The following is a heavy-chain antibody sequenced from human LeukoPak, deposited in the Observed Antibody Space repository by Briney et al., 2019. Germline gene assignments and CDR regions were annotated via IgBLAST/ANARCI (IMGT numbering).Heavy chain of an antibody. CDR1: GFTFSSYS. Sequence: GGSLRLSCAASGFTFSSYSMNWVRQAPGKGLEWVSSISSSSSYTYYADSVKGRFTISRDNAKNSLYLQMNSLRAEDTAVYYCARDANDYNFDYWGQGTLVTVSS. CDR3: ARDANDYNFDY. D-gene: IGHD5-24*01. J-gene: IGHJ4*02. V-gene: IGHV3-21*01. CDR2: ISSSSSYT.